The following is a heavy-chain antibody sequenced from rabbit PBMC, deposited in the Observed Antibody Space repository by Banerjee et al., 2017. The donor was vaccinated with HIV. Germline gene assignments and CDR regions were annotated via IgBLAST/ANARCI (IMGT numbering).Heavy chain of an antibody. CDR2: IYAGSSGST. V-gene: IGHV1S45*01. CDR1: GFSFSSSYW. CDR3: ARDLAGVIGWNFGL. J-gene: IGHJ4*01. Sequence: QEQLEESGGDLVKPEGSLTLTCTASGFSFSSSYWICWVRQAPGKGLEWIACIYAGSSGSTSYASWAKGRFTISKTSSTVTLQLNSLTAADTATYFCARDLAGVIGWNFGLWGPGTLVTVS. D-gene: IGHD4-1*01.